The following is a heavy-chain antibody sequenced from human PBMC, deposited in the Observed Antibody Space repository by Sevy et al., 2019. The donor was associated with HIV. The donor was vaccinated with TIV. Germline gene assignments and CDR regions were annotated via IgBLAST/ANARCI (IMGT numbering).Heavy chain of an antibody. CDR2: IRTKAYGGTT. V-gene: IGHV3-49*03. J-gene: IGHJ4*02. CDR1: GFTFGDYA. D-gene: IGHD3-10*02. Sequence: GGSLTLSCTASGFTFGDYAMNWFRHAPGKGLEWVGFIRTKAYGGTTEYAASVKGRFTISSDDSKSIAYLQMNSLKTEDIAVYYCTRGSYTYVPFDYWGQGTLVTVSS. CDR3: TRGSYTYVPFDY.